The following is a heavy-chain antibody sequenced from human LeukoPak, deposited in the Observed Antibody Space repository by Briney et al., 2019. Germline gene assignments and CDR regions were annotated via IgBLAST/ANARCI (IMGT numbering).Heavy chain of an antibody. CDR2: ISSSGSTI. CDR1: GFTFSDYY. D-gene: IGHD2-2*02. Sequence: GGSLRLSCAASGFTFSDYYMSWIRQAPGKGLEWVSYISSSGSTIYYADSVKGRFTISRDNAKNSLYLQMNSLRAEDTAVYYCARDKRYQLLYPDYYGMDVWGQGTTVTVSS. V-gene: IGHV3-11*01. J-gene: IGHJ6*02. CDR3: ARDKRYQLLYPDYYGMDV.